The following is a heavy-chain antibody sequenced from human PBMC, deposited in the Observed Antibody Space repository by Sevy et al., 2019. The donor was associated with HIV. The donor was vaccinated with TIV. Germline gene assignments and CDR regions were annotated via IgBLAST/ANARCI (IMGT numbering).Heavy chain of an antibody. Sequence: GGSLRLSCAASGFTFSSHWMFWVRQAPGKGPMWVSHINSHGTITNYADSVKGRFAISRDNAKNTVYLRMDSLRAEDTAVYYCARGQLLQFLEWPSYSLDVWGQGTTVTVSS. CDR2: INSHGTIT. V-gene: IGHV3-74*01. CDR3: ARGQLLQFLEWPSYSLDV. CDR1: GFTFSSHW. D-gene: IGHD3-3*01. J-gene: IGHJ6*02.